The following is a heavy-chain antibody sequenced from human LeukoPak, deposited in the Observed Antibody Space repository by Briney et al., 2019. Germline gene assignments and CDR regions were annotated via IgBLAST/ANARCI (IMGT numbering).Heavy chain of an antibody. V-gene: IGHV5-10-1*01. J-gene: IGHJ3*02. CDR3: ARRLEVYNAFDI. CDR1: GYSFTSYW. Sequence: GESLKISCKGSGYSFTSYWISWVRQMPGKGLEWMGRIDPSDSYTNYSPSFQGHVTISADKSISTAYPQWSSLKASDTAMYYCARRLEVYNAFDIWGQGTMVTVSS. CDR2: IDPSDSYT.